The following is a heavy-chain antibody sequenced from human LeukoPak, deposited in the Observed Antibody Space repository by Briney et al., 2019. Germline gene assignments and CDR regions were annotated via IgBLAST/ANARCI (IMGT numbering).Heavy chain of an antibody. Sequence: PGGSLRLSCAASGFTFSSNSMNWVRQAPGKGLEWVSYITSSSTIYYADSVKGRFTISRDNAKDSLYLQMNSLRDEDTAVYYCARGAAGMAYFDYWGQGTLVTVSS. D-gene: IGHD5-18*01. CDR3: ARGAAGMAYFDY. CDR1: GFTFSSNS. V-gene: IGHV3-48*02. J-gene: IGHJ4*02. CDR2: ITSSSTI.